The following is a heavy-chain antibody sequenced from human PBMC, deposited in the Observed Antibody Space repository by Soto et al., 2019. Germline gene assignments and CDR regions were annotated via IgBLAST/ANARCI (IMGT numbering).Heavy chain of an antibody. D-gene: IGHD3-10*01. CDR1: GGTFSSYA. Sequence: SVKVSCKASGGTFSSYAISWVRQAPGQGLEWMGGIIPIFGTANYAQKFQGRVTITADESTSTAYMELSSLRSEDTAVYYCAINYYGSVSYYNLGRMDVWGQGTTVTVSS. CDR2: IIPIFGTA. V-gene: IGHV1-69*13. CDR3: AINYYGSVSYYNLGRMDV. J-gene: IGHJ6*02.